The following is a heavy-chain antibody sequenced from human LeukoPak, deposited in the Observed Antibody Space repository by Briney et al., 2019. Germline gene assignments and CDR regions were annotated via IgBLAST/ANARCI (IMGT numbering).Heavy chain of an antibody. D-gene: IGHD6-6*01. CDR3: ARSYSSSSSYYYYYYYYMDV. CDR1: GGSISSYY. Sequence: SETLSLTCTVSGGSISSYYWSWIRQPPGKGLEWIGYIYYSGSTNYNPSLKSRVTISVGTSKNQFSLKLSSVTAADTAVYYCARSYSSSSSYYYYYYYYMDVWGKGTTVTVSS. V-gene: IGHV4-59*01. CDR2: IYYSGST. J-gene: IGHJ6*03.